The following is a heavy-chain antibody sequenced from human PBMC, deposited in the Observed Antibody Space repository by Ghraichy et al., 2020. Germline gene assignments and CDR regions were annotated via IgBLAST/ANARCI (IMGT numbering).Heavy chain of an antibody. Sequence: LNISCAASGFTFSGYWMSWVRQAPGKGLEWVANIDQDGSEKYYVDSVRGRFTISRDNVKNSLYLQMNSLRADDTALYYCARADAYSGDYWGQGTLVTVSS. CDR2: IDQDGSEK. J-gene: IGHJ4*02. V-gene: IGHV3-7*03. D-gene: IGHD1-26*01. CDR3: ARADAYSGDY. CDR1: GFTFSGYW.